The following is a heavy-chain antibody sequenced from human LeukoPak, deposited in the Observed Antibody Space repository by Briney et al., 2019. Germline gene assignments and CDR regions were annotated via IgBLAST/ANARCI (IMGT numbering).Heavy chain of an antibody. V-gene: IGHV3-43*02. D-gene: IGHD2-8*02. CDR2: ISGDGGST. CDR1: GFTFDDYA. Sequence: GGSLRLSCAASGFTFDDYAMHWVRQAPGKGLEWVSLISGDGGSTYYADSVKGRFTISRDNAKKSLSLQMNSLRAEDTALYYCARGVRYCTGTKCYFDYWGQGTLVTVSS. CDR3: ARGVRYCTGTKCYFDY. J-gene: IGHJ4*02.